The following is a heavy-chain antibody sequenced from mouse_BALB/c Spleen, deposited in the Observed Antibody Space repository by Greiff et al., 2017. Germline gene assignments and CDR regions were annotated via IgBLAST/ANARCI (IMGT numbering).Heavy chain of an antibody. CDR2: INPNNGGT. Sequence: VQLKESGPELVKPGASVKISCKTSGYTFTEYTMHWVKQSHGKGLEWIGGINPNNGGTSYNQKFKGKATLTVDKSSSTAYMELRSLTSEDSAVYYCARSTGLPDYAMDYWGQGTSVTVSS. CDR1: GYTFTEYT. J-gene: IGHJ4*01. CDR3: ARSTGLPDYAMDY. D-gene: IGHD2-10*01. V-gene: IGHV1-18*01.